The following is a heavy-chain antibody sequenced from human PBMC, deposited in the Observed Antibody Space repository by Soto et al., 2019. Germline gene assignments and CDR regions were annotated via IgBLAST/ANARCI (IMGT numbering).Heavy chain of an antibody. J-gene: IGHJ4*02. CDR1: GFTFSSYS. CDR3: ARDSTYCSSTSCQDFDY. Sequence: GGSLRLSCAASGFTFSSYSMNWVRQAPGKGLEWVSYISSSSSTIYYADSVKGRFTISRDNAKNSLYLQMNSLRAEDTAVYYCARDSTYCSSTSCQDFDYWGQGTLVTVSS. CDR2: ISSSSSTI. V-gene: IGHV3-48*01. D-gene: IGHD2-2*01.